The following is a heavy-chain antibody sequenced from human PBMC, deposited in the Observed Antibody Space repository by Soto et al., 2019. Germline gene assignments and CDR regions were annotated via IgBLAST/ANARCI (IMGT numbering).Heavy chain of an antibody. J-gene: IGHJ4*02. CDR1: GGTFSSYA. CDR2: IIPIFGTA. D-gene: IGHD5-12*01. V-gene: IGHV1-69*01. Sequence: QVQLVQSGAEVKKPGSSVKVSCKASGGTFSSYAISWVRQAPGQGLEWMGGIIPIFGTANYAQKFQGRVTITADESPSTVYMELRSLRSEDTAVYYCARDRVEMATISPYYFDYWGKGTLVTVSS. CDR3: ARDRVEMATISPYYFDY.